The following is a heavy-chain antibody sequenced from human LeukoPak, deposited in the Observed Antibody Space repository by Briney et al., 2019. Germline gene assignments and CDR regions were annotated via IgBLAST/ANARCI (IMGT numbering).Heavy chain of an antibody. J-gene: IGHJ5*02. V-gene: IGHV2-70*11. D-gene: IGHD5-12*01. CDR1: GFSLSTSGMC. CDR2: IDWDDDK. CDR3: ARIDIVATKGWFDP. Sequence: SGPALVKPTQTLTLTCTFSGFSLSTSGMCVSWIRQPPGEALEWLARIDWDDDKYYSTSLKTRLTISKDTSKNQVVLTMTNMDPVDTATYYCARIDIVATKGWFDPWGQGTLVTVSS.